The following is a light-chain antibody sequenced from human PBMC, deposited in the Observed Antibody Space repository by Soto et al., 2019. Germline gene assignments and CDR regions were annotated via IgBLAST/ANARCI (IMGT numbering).Light chain of an antibody. Sequence: ALTQPASLSGSPGQSITISCTGSSSDVATYNYVSWYQQHPGKAPKLIIYEVRNRPSGVSDRFSGSKSDNTASLTISGLQADDEAEYHCSSYTDSGSFVVFGGGTQLTVL. CDR1: SSDVATYNY. CDR2: EVR. CDR3: SSYTDSGSFVV. J-gene: IGLJ7*01. V-gene: IGLV2-14*01.